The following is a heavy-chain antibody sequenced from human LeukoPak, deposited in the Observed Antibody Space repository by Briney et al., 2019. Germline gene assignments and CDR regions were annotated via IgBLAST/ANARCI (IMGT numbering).Heavy chain of an antibody. D-gene: IGHD1-14*01. Sequence: GGSLRLSCAASGFTFSSYAMSWVRQAPGKGLEWVSAISGSGGSTYYADSVKGRFTISRDNSKITLYLQMNSLRAEDTALYYCVRDDDRPDNGLDYWGQGTLVTVSS. CDR2: ISGSGGST. V-gene: IGHV3-23*01. CDR1: GFTFSSYA. J-gene: IGHJ4*02. CDR3: VRDDDRPDNGLDY.